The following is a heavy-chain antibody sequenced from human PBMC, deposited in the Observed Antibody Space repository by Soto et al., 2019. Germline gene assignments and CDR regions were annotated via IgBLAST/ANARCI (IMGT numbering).Heavy chain of an antibody. CDR3: ARGLWSFDY. Sequence: QVQLVESGGGMVQTGKSLRLSCAASGFTFSSYGMHWVRQAPGKGLEWVAVIWLDGSNKYYTDSVKGRFTISRDNSKNTLYLQMNSLRAGDTAVYYCARGLWSFDYWGQGTLVTVSS. D-gene: IGHD5-18*01. V-gene: IGHV3-33*01. CDR1: GFTFSSYG. J-gene: IGHJ4*02. CDR2: IWLDGSNK.